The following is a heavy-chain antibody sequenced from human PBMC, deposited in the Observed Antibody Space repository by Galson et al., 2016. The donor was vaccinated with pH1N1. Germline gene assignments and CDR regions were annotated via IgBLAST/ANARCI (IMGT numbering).Heavy chain of an antibody. CDR3: ARHRSGWSGALTYWYFDL. D-gene: IGHD6-19*01. V-gene: IGHV1-18*01. CDR1: NHTFTAYS. Sequence: SNHTFTAYSISWVRQAPGQGLEWMAWISGYNGDANYAQKFQGLVTMTTDTSANTAYMDLRGLRSDDTAVYYFARHRSGWSGALTYWYFDLWGRGTLVTVSS. CDR2: ISGYNGDA. J-gene: IGHJ2*01.